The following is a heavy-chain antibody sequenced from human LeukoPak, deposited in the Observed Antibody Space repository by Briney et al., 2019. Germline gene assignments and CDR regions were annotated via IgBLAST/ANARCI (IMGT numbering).Heavy chain of an antibody. D-gene: IGHD1-26*01. CDR3: ARASGPIKKNRFDQ. CDR2: ISGSGGTT. V-gene: IGHV3-23*01. J-gene: IGHJ4*02. Sequence: GGSLRLSCAASGFTFSSYGMSWVRQAPGKGLEWVSCISGSGGTTYYADSVKGRFTISRDISRSTLYLEMNSLSAEDTAVYYCARASGPIKKNRFDQWGQGTLVTVSS. CDR1: GFTFSSYG.